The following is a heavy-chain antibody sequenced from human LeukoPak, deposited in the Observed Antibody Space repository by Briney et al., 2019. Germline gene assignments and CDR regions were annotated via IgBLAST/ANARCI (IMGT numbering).Heavy chain of an antibody. V-gene: IGHV3-15*01. CDR2: IKSKTDGGTT. CDR1: GFTFSNAW. D-gene: IGHD5-12*01. Sequence: PGGSLRLSCAASGFTFSNAWMSWVRQAPGKGLEWVGRIKSKTDGGTTDNAAPVKGRFTISRDDSKNTLYLQMNSLKTEDTAVYYCTTITPDIVATSVADYYFDYWGQGTLVTVSS. J-gene: IGHJ4*02. CDR3: TTITPDIVATSVADYYFDY.